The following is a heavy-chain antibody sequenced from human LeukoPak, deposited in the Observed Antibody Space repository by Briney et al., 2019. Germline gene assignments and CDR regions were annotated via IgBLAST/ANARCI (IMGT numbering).Heavy chain of an antibody. J-gene: IGHJ4*02. CDR3: ARGYCSGGRCHFDY. CDR1: GFTFSSYG. Sequence: PGTSLRLSCAASGFTFSSYGMHWVRQAPGKGLEWVAFISYDGSNEYYADSVKGRFTISRDNSKNTLYLQMNSLRAEDTAVYYCARGYCSGGRCHFDYWGQGTLVTVSS. V-gene: IGHV3-30*03. CDR2: ISYDGSNE. D-gene: IGHD2-15*01.